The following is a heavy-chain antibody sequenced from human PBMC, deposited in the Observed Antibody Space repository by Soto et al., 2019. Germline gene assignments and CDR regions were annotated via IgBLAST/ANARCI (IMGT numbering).Heavy chain of an antibody. V-gene: IGHV3-30*18. CDR3: AKDQLRGVRGVRTYYYCFDV. Sequence: QVQLVESGGGVVQPGRSLRLSCAASGFTFSSYGMQWVRQAPGKGLEGVAVIAYDGSNKYYADSVKGRFTISRDNSKNTLSLQRNSLRAEETAVYYCAKDQLRGVRGVRTYYYCFDVWGQGTTVTVSS. D-gene: IGHD3-10*01. CDR1: GFTFSSYG. J-gene: IGHJ6*02. CDR2: IAYDGSNK.